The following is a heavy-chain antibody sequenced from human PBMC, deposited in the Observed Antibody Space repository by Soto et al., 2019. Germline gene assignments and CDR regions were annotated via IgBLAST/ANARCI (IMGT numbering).Heavy chain of an antibody. V-gene: IGHV4-39*01. Sequence: SETLSLTCTVSGGSISSSSYYWGWIRQPPGKGLEWIGSIYYSGSTYYNPSLKSRVTISVDTSKNQFSLKLSSVTAADTAVYYCARLSIYDSRGDYYYCMDVWGQGTTVTGSS. CDR3: ARLSIYDSRGDYYYCMDV. CDR1: GGSISSSSYY. CDR2: IYYSGST. D-gene: IGHD3-22*01. J-gene: IGHJ6*02.